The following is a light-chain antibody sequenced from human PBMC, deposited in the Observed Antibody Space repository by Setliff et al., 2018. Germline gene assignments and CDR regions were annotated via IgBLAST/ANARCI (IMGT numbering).Light chain of an antibody. Sequence: QSALTQPPSASGSPGQSVTISCTGTSSDVGAYNYVSWYQQHPGKAPRFMIYDVSKRPSGVPDRFSGSKSGNTASLTISGLQAEDEADYYCCSYAGIYTYVFGSGTKV. CDR1: SSDVGAYNY. CDR2: DVS. J-gene: IGLJ1*01. CDR3: CSYAGIYTYV. V-gene: IGLV2-11*01.